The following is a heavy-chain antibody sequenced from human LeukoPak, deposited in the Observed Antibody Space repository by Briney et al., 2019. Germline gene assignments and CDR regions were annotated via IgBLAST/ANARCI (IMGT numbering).Heavy chain of an antibody. CDR3: AKDMCSSTSCSRRAFDI. Sequence: GGSLRLSCAASGFTFSSFAMHWVRQAPGKGLEWVAVISYDGSNKYYADSVKGRFTISRDNSANTLYLQMNSLRAEDTALFYCAKDMCSSTSCSRRAFDIWGQGTMVTVSS. CDR1: GFTFSSFA. D-gene: IGHD2-2*01. V-gene: IGHV3-30-3*01. CDR2: ISYDGSNK. J-gene: IGHJ3*02.